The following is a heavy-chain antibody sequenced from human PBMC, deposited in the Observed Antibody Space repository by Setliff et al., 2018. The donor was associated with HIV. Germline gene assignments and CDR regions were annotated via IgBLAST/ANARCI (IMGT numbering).Heavy chain of an antibody. V-gene: IGHV3-48*01. D-gene: IGHD2-2*01. CDR1: GFTFSSYS. CDR3: ARASFPRYCSITSCFEKGWFDP. CDR2: ITSSSDTI. Sequence: GESLRLSCAASGFTFSSYSMSWVRQAPGKGLEWVSYITSSSDTIYYADSVKGRFTIYRDNARNSLYLQMNSLRAEDTAVYYCARASFPRYCSITSCFEKGWFDPWGQGTLVTVSS. J-gene: IGHJ5*02.